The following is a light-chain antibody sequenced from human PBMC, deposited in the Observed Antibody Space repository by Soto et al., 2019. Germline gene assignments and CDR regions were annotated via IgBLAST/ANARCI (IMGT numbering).Light chain of an antibody. V-gene: IGLV1-47*02. Sequence: QSVLTQPPSASGTPGQRVTISCSGSSSNIGSNYVYWYQQFPGTAPKLLIYGNDQRTSGVPDRFSGSKSGTSASLAIRGLRSEDEADYYCAAWDGSLAGRVFGGGTKVTVL. CDR3: AAWDGSLAGRV. CDR2: GND. CDR1: SSNIGSNY. J-gene: IGLJ3*02.